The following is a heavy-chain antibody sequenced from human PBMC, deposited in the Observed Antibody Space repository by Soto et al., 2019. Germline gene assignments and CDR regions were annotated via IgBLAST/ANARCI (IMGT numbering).Heavy chain of an antibody. V-gene: IGHV3-21*01. D-gene: IGHD3-10*01. CDR3: ARDVYGSGSYMV. CDR2: ISSSSSYI. CDR1: GFTFSSYS. Sequence: GGSLRLSCAASGFTFSSYSMNWVRQAPGKGLEWVSSISSSSSYIYYADSVKGRFTISRDNAKNSLYLQMNSLRAEDTAVYYCARDVYGSGSYMVWGQGTLVTVSS. J-gene: IGHJ4*02.